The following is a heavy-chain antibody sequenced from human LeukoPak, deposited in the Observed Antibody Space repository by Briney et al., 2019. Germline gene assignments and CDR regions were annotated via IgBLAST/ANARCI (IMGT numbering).Heavy chain of an antibody. V-gene: IGHV4-39*01. Sequence: PSETLSLTCTVSGGSISSSSAYWGWIRQPPGKGLEWFGSIYYSKNTYYNPSLKSRVTISADTSKNQFSLSLGSVSATDTAVYYCVSPRGLSYGYFDYWGQGTLVSVS. CDR1: GGSISSSSAY. CDR2: IYYSKNT. CDR3: VSPRGLSYGYFDY. D-gene: IGHD5-18*01. J-gene: IGHJ4*02.